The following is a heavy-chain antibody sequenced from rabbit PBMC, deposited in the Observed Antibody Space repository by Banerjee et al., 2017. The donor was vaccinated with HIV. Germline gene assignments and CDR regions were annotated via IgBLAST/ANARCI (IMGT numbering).Heavy chain of an antibody. CDR1: GFSFSTNC. D-gene: IGHD8-1*01. CDR3: ARDLGGSSDL. J-gene: IGHJ6*01. V-gene: IGHV1S45*01. Sequence: QEQLVESGGDLVKPGASLTLTCTASGFSFSTNCRCWVRQAPGKGLEWIACIYAGSSGSTYYASWAKGRFTISKTSSTTVTLQMTSLTAADTATYFCARDLGGSSDLWGPGTLVTVS. CDR2: IYAGSSGST.